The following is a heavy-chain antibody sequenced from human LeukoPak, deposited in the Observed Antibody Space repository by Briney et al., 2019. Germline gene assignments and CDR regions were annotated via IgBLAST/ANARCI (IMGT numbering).Heavy chain of an antibody. CDR3: AGLVINFDY. Sequence: GRSLRLYCAASGFTFSSYGMHWVRQAPGKGLEWVAVISYDGSNKYYADSVKGRFTISRDNSKNTLYLQMNSLRAEDTAVYYCAGLVINFDYWGQGTLVTVSS. V-gene: IGHV3-30*03. CDR1: GFTFSSYG. CDR2: ISYDGSNK. J-gene: IGHJ4*02. D-gene: IGHD3-9*01.